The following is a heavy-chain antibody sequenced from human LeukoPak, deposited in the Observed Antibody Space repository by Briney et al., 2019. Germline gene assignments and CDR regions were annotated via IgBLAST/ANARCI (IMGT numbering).Heavy chain of an antibody. CDR3: ARGRASPSGYYYDY. D-gene: IGHD3-22*01. Sequence: GASVKVSCKASGYTFTGYFMHWVRQPPGKGLAWMGWTNPNSGGTNYAQKFQGRVTMTRDTSISTAYMELSRLRSDDTAVYYCARGRASPSGYYYDYWGQGTLVTVSS. CDR1: GYTFTGYF. CDR2: TNPNSGGT. V-gene: IGHV1-2*02. J-gene: IGHJ4*02.